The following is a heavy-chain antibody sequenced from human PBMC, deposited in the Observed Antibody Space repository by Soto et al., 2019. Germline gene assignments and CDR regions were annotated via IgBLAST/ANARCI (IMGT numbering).Heavy chain of an antibody. CDR3: AKRARPLSGPTWFDP. J-gene: IGHJ5*02. D-gene: IGHD1-26*01. V-gene: IGHV3-23*01. CDR2: ISGNGHVT. Sequence: DVQLLESGGTLVQPGGSLRLSCAASGFIFKDYAIHWVRQAPGKGLEWVSVISGNGHVTYYADSVKGRFTISRDNSENALYLQMNGLSAEDTAVYYCAKRARPLSGPTWFDPWGQGTLVTVSS. CDR1: GFIFKDYA.